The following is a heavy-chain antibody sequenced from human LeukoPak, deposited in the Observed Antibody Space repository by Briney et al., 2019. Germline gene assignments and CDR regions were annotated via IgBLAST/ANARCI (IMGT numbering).Heavy chain of an antibody. J-gene: IGHJ6*02. Sequence: GSSVKVSCKASGGTFSSYTITWVRQAPGQGLEWMGRIIPILGKPNYVQKFQGRVTITADKSTSTAYMELSSLRSEDTAVYCCFGNYYGMDVWGQGTTVTVSS. CDR2: IIPILGKP. CDR3: FGNYYGMDV. V-gene: IGHV1-69*02. CDR1: GGTFSSYT. D-gene: IGHD1-14*01.